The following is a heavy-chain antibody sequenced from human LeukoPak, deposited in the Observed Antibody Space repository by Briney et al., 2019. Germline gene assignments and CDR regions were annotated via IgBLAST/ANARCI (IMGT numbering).Heavy chain of an antibody. J-gene: IGHJ4*02. CDR3: AKSRWELLRLDY. V-gene: IGHV3-23*01. CDR2: ISGSGGST. CDR1: GFPFAAYG. D-gene: IGHD1-26*01. Sequence: GGTLRLSCVASGFPFAAYGMSWVRQAPGKGLEWVSAISGSGGSTYYADSVKGRFTISRDNSKNTLYLQMNSLRAEDTAVYYCAKSRWELLRLDYWGQGTLVTVSS.